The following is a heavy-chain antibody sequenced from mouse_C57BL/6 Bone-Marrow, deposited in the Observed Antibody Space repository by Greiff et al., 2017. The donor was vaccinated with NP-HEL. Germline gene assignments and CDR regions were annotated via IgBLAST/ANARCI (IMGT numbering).Heavy chain of an antibody. V-gene: IGHV1-59*01. Sequence: QVQLKQPGAELVRPGTSVKLSCKASGYTFTSYWMHWVKQRPGQGLEWIGVIDPSDSYTNYNQKFKGKATLTVDTSSSTAYMQLSSLTSEDSAVYYCARRAYYDSYYYAMDYWGQGTSVTVSS. CDR1: GYTFTSYW. J-gene: IGHJ4*01. D-gene: IGHD2-4*01. CDR3: ARRAYYDSYYYAMDY. CDR2: IDPSDSYT.